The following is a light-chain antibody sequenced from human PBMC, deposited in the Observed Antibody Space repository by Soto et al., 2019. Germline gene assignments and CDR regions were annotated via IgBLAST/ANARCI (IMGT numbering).Light chain of an antibody. CDR2: EVI. Sequence: QSALTQPASVSGSPGQSIAISCTGSSSEIGAYDYVSWYQQHPDKAPRLIMYEVIYRLSGVSNRFSGSKSVNTATLTISGLQAEDEGDYYCSSHTTSDTRVFGTGTKVTVL. V-gene: IGLV2-14*03. J-gene: IGLJ1*01. CDR1: SSEIGAYDY. CDR3: SSHTTSDTRV.